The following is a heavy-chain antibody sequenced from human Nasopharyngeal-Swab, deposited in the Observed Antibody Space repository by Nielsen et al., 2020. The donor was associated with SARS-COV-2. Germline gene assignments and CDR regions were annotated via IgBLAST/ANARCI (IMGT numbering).Heavy chain of an antibody. Sequence: WVRQAPGQGLEWMGRINPNSGGTNYAQKFQGRVTITADKSTSTAYMELSSLRSEDTAVYYCARAGDYTGYYYYYMDVWGKGTTVTVSS. V-gene: IGHV1-69*04. D-gene: IGHD4-17*01. CDR2: INPNSGGT. J-gene: IGHJ6*03. CDR3: ARAGDYTGYYYYYMDV.